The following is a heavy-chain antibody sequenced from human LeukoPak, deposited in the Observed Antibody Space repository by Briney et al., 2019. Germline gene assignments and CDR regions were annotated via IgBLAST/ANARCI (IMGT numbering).Heavy chain of an antibody. CDR2: ISRSSSTI. CDR3: ARALYDSGGYYSDY. V-gene: IGHV3-48*02. D-gene: IGHD3-22*01. Sequence: PGGSLRLSCAASGFTFSSYSMSWVRQAPGKGLEWVSYISRSSSTIYYADSVKGRFTISRDNAKNSLYLQMNSLRDEDTAVYYCARALYDSGGYYSDYWGQGTPVTVSS. J-gene: IGHJ4*02. CDR1: GFTFSSYS.